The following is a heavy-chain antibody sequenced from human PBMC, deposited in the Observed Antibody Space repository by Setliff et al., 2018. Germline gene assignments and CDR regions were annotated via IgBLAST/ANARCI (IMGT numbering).Heavy chain of an antibody. CDR2: VYVGGNT. J-gene: IGHJ5*02. CDR3: ARVWELWPSTKNWFDP. D-gene: IGHD3-16*01. Sequence: SETLSLTCNVSGVSIANTASYWSWIRQPAGKTLEWIGQVYVGGNTYYNPSFESRVSISVDRSNNQFSLKLSSVTAADTAVYYCARVWELWPSTKNWFDPWGQGTLVTVSS. CDR1: GVSIANTASY. V-gene: IGHV4-61*10.